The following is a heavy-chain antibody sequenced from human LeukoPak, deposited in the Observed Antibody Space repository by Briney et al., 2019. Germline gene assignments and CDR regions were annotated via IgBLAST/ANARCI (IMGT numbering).Heavy chain of an antibody. CDR2: IYYSGST. J-gene: IGHJ3*02. Sequence: SETLSLTCTVSGVSISSYYWSWIRQPPGKGLEWIWYIYYSGSTNYNPSLKSRVTISVDTSKNQFSLNLSSVTAADTAVYYCARYGELFDSGAFDIWGQGTMVTVSS. CDR3: ARYGELFDSGAFDI. D-gene: IGHD1-26*01. V-gene: IGHV4-59*01. CDR1: GVSISSYY.